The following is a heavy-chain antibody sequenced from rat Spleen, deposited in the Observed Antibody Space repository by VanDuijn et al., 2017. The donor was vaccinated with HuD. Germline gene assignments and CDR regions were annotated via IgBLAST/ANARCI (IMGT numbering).Heavy chain of an antibody. CDR3: ARANRESYAHFDY. D-gene: IGHD1-12*01. Sequence: QVQLKESGPGLVQPSQTLSLTCTVSGLSLTSNSVSWIRQPPGKGLEWMGVIWTGGTTAYNSLLKSRLSITRDISKSQVFLKMNSLQTEDTATYYCARANRESYAHFDYWGQGVTVTVSS. V-gene: IGHV2-47*01. CDR2: IWTGGTT. J-gene: IGHJ2*01. CDR1: GLSLTSNS.